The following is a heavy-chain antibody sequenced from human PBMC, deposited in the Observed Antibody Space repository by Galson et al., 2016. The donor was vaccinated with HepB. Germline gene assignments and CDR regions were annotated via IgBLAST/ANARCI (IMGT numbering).Heavy chain of an antibody. D-gene: IGHD6-19*01. V-gene: IGHV3-33*01. CDR2: TWYDGSNK. Sequence: SLRLSCAASGFTFNDTAMHWVRQAPGKGLEWVALTWYDGSNKFYTDSVKGRFTISRDNSKNTLFLQMNSLRLEDTGVYYCAREGSSGGYPFDYWGQGTLVTVSS. CDR1: GFTFNDTA. CDR3: AREGSSGGYPFDY. J-gene: IGHJ4*02.